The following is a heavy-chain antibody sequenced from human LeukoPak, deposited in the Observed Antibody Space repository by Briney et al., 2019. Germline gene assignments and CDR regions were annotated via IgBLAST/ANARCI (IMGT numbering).Heavy chain of an antibody. Sequence: PGRSLRLSCAASGFTFSSYGMHWVRQAPGKGLEWVAVISYDGSNKYYADSVKGRFTISRDNSKNTVHLHMDSLRADDTAVYYCARDHPYAVWGQGTLVTVSS. D-gene: IGHD3-16*01. CDR2: ISYDGSNK. CDR1: GFTFSSYG. CDR3: ARDHPYAV. J-gene: IGHJ4*02. V-gene: IGHV3-30*03.